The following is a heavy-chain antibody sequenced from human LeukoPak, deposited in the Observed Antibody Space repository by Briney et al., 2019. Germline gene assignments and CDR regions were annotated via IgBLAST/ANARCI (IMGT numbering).Heavy chain of an antibody. V-gene: IGHV3-74*01. Sequence: GGALRLSCAASGFTFSSSWMHWVRQAPGKGLVWVSRMNSDGRSTTYADSVKGRFTISRHNAKNTLYLQMNSLRAEDTAVSYCARAAVIAGATAYWGQGTLVTVSS. CDR3: ARAAVIAGATAY. CDR1: GFTFSSSW. J-gene: IGHJ4*02. CDR2: MNSDGRST. D-gene: IGHD6-25*01.